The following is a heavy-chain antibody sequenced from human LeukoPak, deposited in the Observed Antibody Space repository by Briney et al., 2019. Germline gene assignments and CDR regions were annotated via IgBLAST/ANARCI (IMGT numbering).Heavy chain of an antibody. J-gene: IGHJ4*02. D-gene: IGHD1-7*01. Sequence: ASVTVSCKASGYTFTSYGISWVRQAPGQGLEWMGWISAYNGNTNYAQKLQGRVTITRDTSASTAYMELSSLRSEDTAVYYCARDGTGTTFDYWGQGTLVTVSS. CDR3: ARDGTGTTFDY. V-gene: IGHV1-18*01. CDR1: GYTFTSYG. CDR2: ISAYNGNT.